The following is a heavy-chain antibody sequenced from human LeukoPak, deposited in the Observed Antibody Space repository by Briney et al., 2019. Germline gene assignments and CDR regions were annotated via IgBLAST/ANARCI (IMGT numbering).Heavy chain of an antibody. CDR3: ARPGTYCGGDCYLDDAFDI. V-gene: IGHV1-69*13. D-gene: IGHD2-21*02. J-gene: IGHJ3*02. CDR2: IIPIFGTA. CDR1: GGTFSSYA. Sequence: SVKVSCKASGGTFSSYAISWVRQAPGQGLEWMGGIIPIFGTANYAQKFQGRVTITADESTSTAYMELSSLRSEDTAVYYCARPGTYCGGDCYLDDAFDIWGQGTMVTVSS.